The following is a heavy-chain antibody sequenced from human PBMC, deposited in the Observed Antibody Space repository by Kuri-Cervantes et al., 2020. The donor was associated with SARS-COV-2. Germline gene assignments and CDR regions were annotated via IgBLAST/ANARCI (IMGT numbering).Heavy chain of an antibody. J-gene: IGHJ4*02. CDR2: ISSSSSTI. CDR1: GFTFSSYS. D-gene: IGHD6-19*01. CDR3: ARDPEYSSGWYERGYYFDY. Sequence: GESLKISCAASGFTFSSYSMNWVRQAPGKGLEWVSYISSSSSTIYYADSVKGRFTISRDNSKNTLYLQMNSLRAEDTAVYYCARDPEYSSGWYERGYYFDYWGQGTLVTVSS. V-gene: IGHV3-48*01.